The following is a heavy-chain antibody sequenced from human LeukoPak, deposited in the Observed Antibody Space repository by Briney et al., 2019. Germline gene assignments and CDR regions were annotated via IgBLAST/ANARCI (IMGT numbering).Heavy chain of an antibody. V-gene: IGHV3-21*05. CDR2: ISSDSRYI. J-gene: IGHJ6*02. Sequence: GSLRLSCAASGFTFSTYGMNWVRQAPGKGLEWVSYISSDSRYIYYADSLKGRLTISRDNAKNSLYLQMNSLRAEDTAVYYCAADYAGNSLWYYYGLGVWGQGTTVTVSS. CDR3: AADYAGNSLWYYYGLGV. CDR1: GFTFSTYG. D-gene: IGHD4-23*01.